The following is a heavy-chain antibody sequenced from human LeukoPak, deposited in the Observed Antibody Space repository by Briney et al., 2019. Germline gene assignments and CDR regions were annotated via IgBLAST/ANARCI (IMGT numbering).Heavy chain of an antibody. Sequence: TSETLSLTCTVSGGSISSGGYYWSWIRQHPGKGLEWIGYIYYSGSTYYNPSLKSRVTISVDTSKNQFSLKLSSVTAADTAVYYCRRDPLGYCISTSCPTGHDAFDIWGQGTMVTVSS. J-gene: IGHJ3*02. CDR1: GGSISSGGYY. CDR3: RRDPLGYCISTSCPTGHDAFDI. D-gene: IGHD2-2*01. V-gene: IGHV4-31*03. CDR2: IYYSGST.